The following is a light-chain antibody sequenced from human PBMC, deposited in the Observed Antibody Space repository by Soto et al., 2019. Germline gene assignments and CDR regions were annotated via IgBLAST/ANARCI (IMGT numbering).Light chain of an antibody. Sequence: EIVLTQSPATLSLSPGERATLSCRASQSVSSYLALYQQKPGQAPRLLIYDASNRATGIPARFSGSGSGTDFTLTISSLEPEDFAVYYCQQRSNWPGTFGQGTKVEIK. CDR1: QSVSSY. V-gene: IGKV3-11*01. J-gene: IGKJ1*01. CDR3: QQRSNWPGT. CDR2: DAS.